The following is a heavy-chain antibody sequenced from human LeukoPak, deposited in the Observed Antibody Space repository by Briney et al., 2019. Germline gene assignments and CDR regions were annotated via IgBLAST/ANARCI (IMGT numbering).Heavy chain of an antibody. CDR1: GGSVRRGNYY. J-gene: IGHJ6*03. CDR3: ARWSGSVTARNYYYMDV. CDR2: IYTSGTT. D-gene: IGHD6-6*01. Sequence: SETLSLTCTVSGGSVRRGNYYWTWIRQPAGSGLEWIGRIYTSGTTDYNPSLRTRVTISVDASRNQFSLNLSSVTAADTAVYYCARWSGSVTARNYYYMDVWGEGTTVTVSS. V-gene: IGHV4-61*02.